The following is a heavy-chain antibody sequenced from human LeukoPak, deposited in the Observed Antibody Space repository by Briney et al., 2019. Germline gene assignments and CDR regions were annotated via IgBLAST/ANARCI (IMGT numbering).Heavy chain of an antibody. CDR3: AKARGRKEGRSSGWYGRLDAFDI. CDR1: GFTFSDYY. J-gene: IGHJ3*02. D-gene: IGHD6-19*01. CDR2: ISSSGNTT. Sequence: GGSLRLSCAASGFTFSDYYMSWIRQAPGKGLECVSYISSSGNTTYHADSVKGRFTISRDNAKNSLYLQMNSLRAEDTAVYYCAKARGRKEGRSSGWYGRLDAFDIWGQGTMVTVSS. V-gene: IGHV3-11*04.